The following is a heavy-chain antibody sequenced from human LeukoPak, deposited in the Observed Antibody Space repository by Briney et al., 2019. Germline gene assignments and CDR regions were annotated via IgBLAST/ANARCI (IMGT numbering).Heavy chain of an antibody. J-gene: IGHJ4*02. D-gene: IGHD1-26*01. V-gene: IGHV1-18*01. Sequence: EASVKVSCKASGYTFSSYDINWVRQAPGQGLEWMGWISAYNGNTNYAQKLQGRVTMTTDTSTSTAYMELRSLRSDDTAVYYCAREGDLVGATWYFDYWGQGTLVTVSS. CDR3: AREGDLVGATWYFDY. CDR1: GYTFSSYD. CDR2: ISAYNGNT.